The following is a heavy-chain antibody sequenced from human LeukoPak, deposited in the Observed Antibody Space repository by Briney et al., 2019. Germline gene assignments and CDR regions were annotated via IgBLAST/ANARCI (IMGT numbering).Heavy chain of an antibody. CDR1: GGSISSYY. J-gene: IGHJ3*02. D-gene: IGHD6-13*01. V-gene: IGHV4-59*01. Sequence: SETLSLTCTVSGGSISSYYWSWIRQPPGKGLEWIGYIYYSGSTNYNPSLKSRVTISVDTSKNQFSLKLGSVTAADTAVYYCARVSIAARAFDIWGQGTMVTVSS. CDR2: IYYSGST. CDR3: ARVSIAARAFDI.